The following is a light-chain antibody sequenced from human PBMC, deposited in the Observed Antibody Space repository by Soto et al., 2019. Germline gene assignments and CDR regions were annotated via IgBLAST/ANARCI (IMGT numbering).Light chain of an antibody. Sequence: IHMAQSPSSLSASLGDIVTITCRASQSISIYLNWYQQKPGQAPKLLIYDASSLESGVPSRFSGSGSGTEFTLTLSSLQPDDFATYYCQQYNTYSPTFGQGTKVDIK. J-gene: IGKJ1*01. V-gene: IGKV1-5*01. CDR2: DAS. CDR1: QSISIY. CDR3: QQYNTYSPT.